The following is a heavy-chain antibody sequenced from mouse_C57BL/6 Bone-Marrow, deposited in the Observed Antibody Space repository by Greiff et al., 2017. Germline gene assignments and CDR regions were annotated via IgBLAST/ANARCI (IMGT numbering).Heavy chain of an antibody. D-gene: IGHD2-4*01. Sequence: EVKLVESGPGLVKPSQSLSLTCSVTGYSITSGYYWNWIRQFPGNKLEWMGYISYDGSNNYNPSLKNRISITRDTANNQFFLKLNSVTTEDTATYYCARDAYDYGSFAYWGQGTLVTVSA. J-gene: IGHJ3*01. CDR1: GYSITSGYY. CDR3: ARDAYDYGSFAY. V-gene: IGHV3-6*01. CDR2: ISYDGSN.